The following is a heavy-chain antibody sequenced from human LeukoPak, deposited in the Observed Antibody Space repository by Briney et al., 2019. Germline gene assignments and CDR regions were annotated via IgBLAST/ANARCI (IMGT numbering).Heavy chain of an antibody. Sequence: GGSLRLSCAASGFTFSSYGMHWVRQAPGKGLEWVAVISYDGSNKYYADSVKGRFTISRDNSKNTLYLQMNSMRAEDTAVYYCAKDSYSSSWYGGYYYYGMDVWGQGTTVTVSS. CDR2: ISYDGSNK. J-gene: IGHJ6*02. CDR3: AKDSYSSSWYGGYYYYGMDV. CDR1: GFTFSSYG. D-gene: IGHD6-13*01. V-gene: IGHV3-30*18.